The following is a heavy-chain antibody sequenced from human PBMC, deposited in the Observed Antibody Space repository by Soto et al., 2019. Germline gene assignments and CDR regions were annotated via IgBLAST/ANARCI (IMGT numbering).Heavy chain of an antibody. Sequence: PGGSLRLSCAASGFTFSSYGMHRVRQAPGKGLEWVAVIWYDGSNKYYADSVKGRFTISRDNSKNTLYLQMNSLRAEDTAVYYCARAPTSIPAALAYYYYYGMDVWGQGTTVTVSS. CDR2: IWYDGSNK. CDR3: ARAPTSIPAALAYYYYYGMDV. D-gene: IGHD2-2*01. CDR1: GFTFSSYG. J-gene: IGHJ6*02. V-gene: IGHV3-33*01.